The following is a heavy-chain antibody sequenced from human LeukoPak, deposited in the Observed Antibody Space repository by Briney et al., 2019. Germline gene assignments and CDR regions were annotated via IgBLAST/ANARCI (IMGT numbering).Heavy chain of an antibody. CDR3: AKDLTNNIAARPRFDAFDI. V-gene: IGHV3-23*01. D-gene: IGHD6-6*01. J-gene: IGHJ3*02. Sequence: GGSLRLSCAASGFTFSSYAMTWVRQAPGKGLEWVSTISTSGSSTFYADSVKGRFTISRDNSKNTLYLQMNSLRAEDTAVYYCAKDLTNNIAARPRFDAFDIWGQGTMVTVSS. CDR2: ISTSGSST. CDR1: GFTFSSYA.